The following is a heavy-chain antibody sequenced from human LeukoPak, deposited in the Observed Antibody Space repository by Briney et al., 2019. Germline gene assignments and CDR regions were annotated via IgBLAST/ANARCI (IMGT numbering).Heavy chain of an antibody. CDR2: INPNSGGT. V-gene: IGHV1-2*02. D-gene: IGHD3-3*01. CDR1: GYTFTGYY. J-gene: IGHJ4*02. Sequence: ASVKVSCKASGYTFTGYYMHWVRQAPGQGLEWMGWINPNSGGTNYAQKFQGRVTMIRDTSISTAYMELSRLRSDDTAVYYCATGGLGFLADEIPLGDYFDYWGQGTLVTVSS. CDR3: ATGGLGFLADEIPLGDYFDY.